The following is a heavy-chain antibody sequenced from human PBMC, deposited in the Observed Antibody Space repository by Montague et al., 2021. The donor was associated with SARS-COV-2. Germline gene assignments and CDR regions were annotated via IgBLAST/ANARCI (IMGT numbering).Heavy chain of an antibody. CDR1: GVSVSNRYTH. V-gene: IGHV4-61*01. D-gene: IGHD3-10*01. CDR2: IDYGGSP. Sequence: SETLSLTCTVSGVSVSNRYTHWSWIRQSPGKGLEWIGHIDYGGSPNYSPSLHSRVTISLDTSKNQLSLRLNSATAADTAAYYCASYWQGGSGRGSWGQGTLVTGSS. J-gene: IGHJ5*02. CDR3: ASYWQGGSGRGS.